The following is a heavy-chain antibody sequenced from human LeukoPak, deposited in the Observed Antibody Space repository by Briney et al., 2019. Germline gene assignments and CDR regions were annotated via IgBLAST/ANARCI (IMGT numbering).Heavy chain of an antibody. J-gene: IGHJ6*02. V-gene: IGHV3-33*01. CDR2: IWYDGSNK. Sequence: GGSLRLSCAAPGFTFSSYGMHWVRQAPGKGLEWVAVIWYDGSNKYYADSVKGRFTISRDNSKNTLYLQMNSLRAEDTAVYYCARDPHYYGSGSYAYYYYGMDVWGQGTTVTVSS. D-gene: IGHD3-10*01. CDR3: ARDPHYYGSGSYAYYYYGMDV. CDR1: GFTFSSYG.